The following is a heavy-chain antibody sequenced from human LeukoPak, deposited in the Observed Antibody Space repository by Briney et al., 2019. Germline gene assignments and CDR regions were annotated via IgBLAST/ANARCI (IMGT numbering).Heavy chain of an antibody. CDR1: GFSLTTYP. J-gene: IGHJ4*02. V-gene: IGHV3-48*03. CDR3: ARDIVNGPFVTSLES. CDR2: ISSDGNTE. Sequence: GGSLRLSCAASGFSLTTYPMNWIRQVPGKGLEWVSHISSDGNTEYYADSVRVRFTMSRDNAKNSLDLHMNSLRTEDTAVYYSARDIVNGPFVTSLESWGQGALVTVSS. D-gene: IGHD2-8*01.